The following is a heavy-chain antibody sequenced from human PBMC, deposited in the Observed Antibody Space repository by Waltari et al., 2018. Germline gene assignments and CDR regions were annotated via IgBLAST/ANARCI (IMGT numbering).Heavy chain of an antibody. V-gene: IGHV4-39*02. CDR3: ATYIGASVGTAAFDV. D-gene: IGHD5-12*01. CDR1: VVPITSNRHS. J-gene: IGHJ3*01. CDR2: VSYSGTT. Sequence: QLQLQASGPRPVRPSGTLSPTCRVPVVPITSNRHSWAWIRQSPGQGLEWIGTVSYSGTTYISPSLKSRVSVSRDTSKNHVSLILGSVTAADMAVYYCATYIGASVGTAAFDVWGQGTMVTVSS.